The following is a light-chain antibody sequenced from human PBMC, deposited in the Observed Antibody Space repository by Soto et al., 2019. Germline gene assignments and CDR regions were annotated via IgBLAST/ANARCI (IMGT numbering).Light chain of an antibody. Sequence: IKLTQSPSSLSASVGDRVTITCRASQGISSSLAWYQQQPGKAPKLLIYAASTLQSGVPSRFSGSGSGTDFTLTISSLQPEDFATYYCQQLKSFPLSFGGGTTVEIK. CDR2: AAS. J-gene: IGKJ4*01. CDR1: QGISSS. V-gene: IGKV1-9*01. CDR3: QQLKSFPLS.